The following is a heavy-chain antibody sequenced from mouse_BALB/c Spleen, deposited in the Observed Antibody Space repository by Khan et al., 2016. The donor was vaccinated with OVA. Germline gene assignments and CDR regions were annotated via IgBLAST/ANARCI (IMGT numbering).Heavy chain of an antibody. CDR2: ISYSGVT. J-gene: IGHJ2*01. V-gene: IGHV3-2*02. Sequence: EVKLQESGPGLVKPSQSLSLTCTVTGYSITSGYAWNWIRQFPGNKLEWMGYISYSGVTSYTQSLKSRISITRDTSKHQFFLQLTSVTTEDTATYYCARGNYYGYYFDYWGQGTTLTVSS. D-gene: IGHD1-1*01. CDR1: GYSITSGYA. CDR3: ARGNYYGYYFDY.